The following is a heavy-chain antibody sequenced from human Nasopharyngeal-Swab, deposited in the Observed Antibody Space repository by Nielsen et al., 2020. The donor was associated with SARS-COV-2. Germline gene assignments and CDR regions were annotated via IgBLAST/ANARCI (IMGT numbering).Heavy chain of an antibody. V-gene: IGHV3-9*01. Sequence: GGSLRLSCVASGFIFDDYSMHWVRQGPGRALEWVSGIAWNSVVIGYAESVRGQFTISRDNAKNSLYLEMNSLRPEDTALYYCIKGVDITSRTARALDIWGQGTMVTVSS. CDR1: GFIFDDYS. J-gene: IGHJ3*02. D-gene: IGHD5-12*01. CDR2: IAWNSVVI. CDR3: IKGVDITSRTARALDI.